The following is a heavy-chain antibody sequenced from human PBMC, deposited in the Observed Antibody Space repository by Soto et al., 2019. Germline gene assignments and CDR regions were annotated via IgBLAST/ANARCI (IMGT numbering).Heavy chain of an antibody. CDR1: GFTFSSYA. Sequence: GGSLRLSCAASGFTFSSYAMHWVRQAPGKGLEWVAVISYDGSNKYYADSVKGRFTISRDNSKNTLYLQMNSLRAEDTAVYYCARAHYGFDYWGQGTMVTVYS. V-gene: IGHV3-30-3*01. D-gene: IGHD3-16*01. J-gene: IGHJ4*02. CDR2: ISYDGSNK. CDR3: ARAHYGFDY.